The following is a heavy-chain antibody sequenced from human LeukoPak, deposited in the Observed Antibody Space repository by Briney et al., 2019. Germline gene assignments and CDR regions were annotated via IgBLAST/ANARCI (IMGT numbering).Heavy chain of an antibody. CDR1: GGSISSSSYY. CDR2: IYYSGST. CDR3: ARGSAFTVVVFDY. V-gene: IGHV4-39*07. D-gene: IGHD3-22*01. Sequence: SETLSLTCTVSGGSISSSSYYWGWIRQPPGKGLEWIGSIYYSGSTYYNPSLKSRVTISVDTSKNQFSLKLSSVTAADTAVYYCARGSAFTVVVFDYWGQGTLVTVSS. J-gene: IGHJ4*02.